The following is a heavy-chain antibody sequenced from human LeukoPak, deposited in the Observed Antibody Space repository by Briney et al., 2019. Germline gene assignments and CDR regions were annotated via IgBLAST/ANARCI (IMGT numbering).Heavy chain of an antibody. CDR3: ARGRVSSSTWYSTYYYYFYTDV. CDR2: ISHSGST. D-gene: IGHD1-1*01. Sequence: SETLSLTCAVYGESFSGYYWSWIRQPPGKGLEWIGEISHSGSTNYNPSLKSRVTISLDTSKNQFSLKLTSVTAADTAVYFCARGRVSSSTWYSTYYYYFYTDVWGKGTTVTVSS. J-gene: IGHJ6*03. CDR1: GESFSGYY. V-gene: IGHV4-34*01.